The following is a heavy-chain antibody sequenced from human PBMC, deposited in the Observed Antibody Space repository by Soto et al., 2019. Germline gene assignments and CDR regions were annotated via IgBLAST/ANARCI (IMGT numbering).Heavy chain of an antibody. CDR1: GYTFTRYA. CDR2: INAGNGNT. D-gene: IGHD3-10*01. J-gene: IGHJ4*02. Sequence: QVQLVQSGAEVKKPGASVKVSCKASGYTFTRYAMHWVRQAPGQRLEWMGWINAGNGNTKYSQKFQGRVTITRDTSASTAYMELSSLRSEDTAVYYCARDCYYGSGSYNYFDYWGQGTLVTVSS. CDR3: ARDCYYGSGSYNYFDY. V-gene: IGHV1-3*01.